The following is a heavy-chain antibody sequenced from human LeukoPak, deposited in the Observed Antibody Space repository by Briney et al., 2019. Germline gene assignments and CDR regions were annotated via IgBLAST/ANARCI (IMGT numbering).Heavy chain of an antibody. Sequence: PSETLSLTCFVSGGSISTYYWSWIRQPPGKGLEWIGYINYSGSTNYNPSLKSRVTILVDTSKNQFSLKLSSVTAADTAVYYCARGGGEDGSGSYGYMDVWGKGTTVTVSS. CDR2: INYSGST. CDR3: ARGGGEDGSGSYGYMDV. J-gene: IGHJ6*03. V-gene: IGHV4-59*12. D-gene: IGHD3-10*01. CDR1: GGSISTYY.